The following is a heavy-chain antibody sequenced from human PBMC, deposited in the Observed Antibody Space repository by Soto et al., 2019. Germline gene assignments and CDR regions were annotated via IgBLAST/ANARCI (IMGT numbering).Heavy chain of an antibody. V-gene: IGHV3-21*01. D-gene: IGHD6-6*01. CDR2: ISSSSSYI. Sequence: EVQLVESGGGLVKPGGSLRLSCAASGFTFSSYSMNWVRQAPGKGLEWVSSISSSSSYIYYADSVKGRFTIARDNAKNSLYLQMNSLRAEDRAVDYWAGWSGGAARRHYYYGMDVWGQGTTVTVSS. CDR3: AGWSGGAARRHYYYGMDV. J-gene: IGHJ6*02. CDR1: GFTFSSYS.